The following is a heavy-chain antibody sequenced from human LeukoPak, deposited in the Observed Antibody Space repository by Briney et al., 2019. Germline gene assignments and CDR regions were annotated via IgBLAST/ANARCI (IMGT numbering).Heavy chain of an antibody. CDR1: GFTFSSYA. Sequence: GGSLRLSCAASGFTFSSYAMHWVRQAPGKGLEWAAVISYDGINKYSADSVKGRFTIYSDNSKNTLYLQMNSLRAEDTAVYYCARDPSALTTVVTFFDYWGQGTLVTVSS. J-gene: IGHJ4*02. CDR3: ARDPSALTTVVTFFDY. D-gene: IGHD4-23*01. V-gene: IGHV3-30-3*01. CDR2: ISYDGINK.